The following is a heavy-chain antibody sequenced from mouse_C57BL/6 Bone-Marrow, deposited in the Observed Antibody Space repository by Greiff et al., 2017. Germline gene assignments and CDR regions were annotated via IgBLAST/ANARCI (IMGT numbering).Heavy chain of an antibody. D-gene: IGHD1-1*01. CDR3: ARGGYYYGSRTLFDD. Sequence: QVQLQQSGAELARPGASVKLSCKASGYTFTSYGISWVKQRTGQGLEWIGEIYPRRGNTYYNEKFKGKATLTADKSSSTAYMELRSLTSEDSAVYFWARGGYYYGSRTLFDDWGQGTTLTVSS. CDR2: IYPRRGNT. CDR1: GYTFTSYG. J-gene: IGHJ2*01. V-gene: IGHV1-81*01.